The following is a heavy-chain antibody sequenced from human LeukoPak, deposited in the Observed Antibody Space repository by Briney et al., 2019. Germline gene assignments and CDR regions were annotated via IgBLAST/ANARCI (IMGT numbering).Heavy chain of an antibody. J-gene: IGHJ5*02. D-gene: IGHD6-6*01. CDR1: SGSFSGYY. Sequence: SETLSLTCAVYSGSFSGYYWNWIRQPPGKGLEWIGEIYHSGSTNYNPSLKSRVTISVDTSKNQFSLKLRSVTAADTAVYYCARRSHYSTSSGASAWGQGTLVTVSS. CDR2: IYHSGST. CDR3: ARRSHYSTSSGASA. V-gene: IGHV4-34*01.